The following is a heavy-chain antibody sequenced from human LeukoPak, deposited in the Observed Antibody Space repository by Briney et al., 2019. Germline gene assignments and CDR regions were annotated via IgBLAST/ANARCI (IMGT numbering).Heavy chain of an antibody. CDR3: ARGLRGYRGDY. V-gene: IGHV4-59*12. CDR2: IYYSGST. J-gene: IGHJ4*02. Sequence: PSETLSLTCTVSGGSISSYYWSWIRQPPGKGLEWIGYIYYSGSTNYNPSLKSRVTISVDTSKNQFSLKLSSVTAADTAVYYCARGLRGYRGDYWGQGTLVTVSS. D-gene: IGHD4-17*01. CDR1: GGSISSYY.